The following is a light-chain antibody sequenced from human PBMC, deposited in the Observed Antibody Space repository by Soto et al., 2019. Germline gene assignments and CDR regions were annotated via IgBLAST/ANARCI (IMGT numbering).Light chain of an antibody. V-gene: IGLV1-47*01. CDR1: SSNIGRNF. Sequence: QTVVTQPPSASGTPGQRVTISCSGSSSNIGRNFVYWYQQLPGTAPKLLMYRNDERPSGVPDRFSGSKSGASASLAISGLRSEDEADYYCAVWDDSLSGSYVFGTGTKVTVL. J-gene: IGLJ1*01. CDR2: RND. CDR3: AVWDDSLSGSYV.